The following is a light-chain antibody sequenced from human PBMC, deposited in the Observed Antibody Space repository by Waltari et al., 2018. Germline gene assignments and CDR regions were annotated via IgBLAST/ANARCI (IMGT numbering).Light chain of an antibody. V-gene: IGLV1-51*01. CDR1: SSNIGNNY. J-gene: IGLJ3*02. CDR2: DNN. CDR3: ATWDSSLNIWV. Sequence: QSVLTQPPSVSAAPEEKVSISCSGSSSNIGNNYVSWYQHLPGTAPKLLIYDNNKRLSGSPDRFSGSRSGTSATLGITGLQTGDEADYFCATWDSSLNIWVFGGGTKLTVL.